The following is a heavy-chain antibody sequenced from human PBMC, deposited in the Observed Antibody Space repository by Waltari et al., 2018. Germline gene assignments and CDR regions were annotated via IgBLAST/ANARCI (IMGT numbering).Heavy chain of an antibody. V-gene: IGHV4-39*01. CDR2: IYYSGST. CDR3: ASTKRYYYDSSGYSVFDY. CDR1: GGSISSRSYY. J-gene: IGHJ4*02. Sequence: QLQLQESGPGLVKPSETLSLTCTVSGGSISSRSYYWGWIRQPPGKGLEWIGSIYYSGSTYYNPSLKSRVTISVDTSKNQFSLKLSSVTAADTAVYYCASTKRYYYDSSGYSVFDYWGQGTLVTVSS. D-gene: IGHD3-22*01.